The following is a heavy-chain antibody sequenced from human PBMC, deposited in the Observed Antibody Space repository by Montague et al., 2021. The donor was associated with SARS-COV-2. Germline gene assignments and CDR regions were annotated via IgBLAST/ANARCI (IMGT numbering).Heavy chain of an antibody. J-gene: IGHJ6*02. CDR2: ISHSGST. V-gene: IGHV4-34*01. Sequence: SETLSLTCAVYGGSFSGYYWSRIRQPPGKGLEGSGEISHSGSTNYNQSLKSRVTISIDTSKHQSSLKLSSVTAADTAVYYCARFAYRLLLIASYYGMAVWGQGTTVTVSS. CDR3: ARFAYRLLLIASYYGMAV. D-gene: IGHD2-2*01. CDR1: GGSFSGYY.